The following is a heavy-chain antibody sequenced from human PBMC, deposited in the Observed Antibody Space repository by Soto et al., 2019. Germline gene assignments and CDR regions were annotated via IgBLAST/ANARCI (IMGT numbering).Heavy chain of an antibody. D-gene: IGHD1-1*01. Sequence: SVKVSCKASGGTFSSYAISWVRQAPGQGLEWMGGIIPIFGTANYAQKFQGRVTITADESTSTAYMELSSLRSEDTAGYYCARENAPLYKWNDVYYYYGMDFWGQGTTVTVSS. CDR1: GGTFSSYA. CDR3: ARENAPLYKWNDVYYYYGMDF. J-gene: IGHJ6*02. V-gene: IGHV1-69*13. CDR2: IIPIFGTA.